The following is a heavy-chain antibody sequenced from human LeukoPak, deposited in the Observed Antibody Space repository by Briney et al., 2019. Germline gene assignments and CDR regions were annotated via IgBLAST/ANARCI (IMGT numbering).Heavy chain of an antibody. CDR1: GFTFSSYA. V-gene: IGHV3-23*01. J-gene: IGHJ6*02. D-gene: IGHD4-17*01. CDR2: ISGSGGST. Sequence: GGSLRLSCAASGFTFSSYAMSWVRQAPGKGLEWVSAISGSGGSTYYADSVKGRFTISRDNSKNTLYLQMNSLRAEDTAVYYCAKALARDYGDYFSLIGYGMDVWGQGTTVTVSS. CDR3: AKALARDYGDYFSLIGYGMDV.